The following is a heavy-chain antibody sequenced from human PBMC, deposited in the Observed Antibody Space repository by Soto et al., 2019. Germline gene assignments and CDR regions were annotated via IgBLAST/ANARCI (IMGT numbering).Heavy chain of an antibody. CDR2: INPKSGGT. CDR1: GDTFTRYY. D-gene: IGHD6-6*01. J-gene: IGHJ4*02. V-gene: IGHV1-2*02. Sequence: QVQLMQSGAEVKKPGASVKVSCKASGDTFTRYYIHWVRQAPGQGLEWMGWINPKSGGTKYGQKFQDSVTMTRDTSISTAYMELRGLRSDDTAVYFCARTYSTSSPIIDYWGQGTLVTVSP. CDR3: ARTYSTSSPIIDY.